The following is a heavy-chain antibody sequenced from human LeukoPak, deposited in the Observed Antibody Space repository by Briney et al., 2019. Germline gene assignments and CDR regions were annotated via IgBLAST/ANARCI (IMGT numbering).Heavy chain of an antibody. CDR2: IYTSGST. Sequence: SETPSLTCTVSGGSISSYYWSWIRQPAGKGLEWIGRIYTSGSTNYNPSLKSRVTMSVDTSKNQFSLKLSSVTAADTAVYYCAREQKSSSWYGQIDYWGQGTLVTVSS. CDR1: GGSISSYY. V-gene: IGHV4-4*07. J-gene: IGHJ4*02. D-gene: IGHD6-13*01. CDR3: AREQKSSSWYGQIDY.